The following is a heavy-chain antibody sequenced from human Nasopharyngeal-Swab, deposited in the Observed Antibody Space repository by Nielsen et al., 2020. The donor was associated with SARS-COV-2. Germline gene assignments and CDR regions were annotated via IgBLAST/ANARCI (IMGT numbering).Heavy chain of an antibody. CDR3: ARRWDYDILTGYHY. V-gene: IGHV3-74*01. CDR2: VNSDGSST. Sequence: GGSLRLSCAASGFTFSSYWMHWVRQAPGKGLVWVSRVNSDGSSTSYADSVKGRFTISRDNAKTTLYLQMNSLRAEDTAVYYCARRWDYDILTGYHYWGQGTLVTVSS. D-gene: IGHD3-9*01. J-gene: IGHJ4*02. CDR1: GFTFSSYW.